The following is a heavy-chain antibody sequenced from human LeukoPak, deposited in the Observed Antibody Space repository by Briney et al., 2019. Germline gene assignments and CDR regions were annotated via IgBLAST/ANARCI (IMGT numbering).Heavy chain of an antibody. J-gene: IGHJ4*02. CDR2: ISGSGGST. CDR1: GFTFSSYA. CDR3: AKAVEGYYGDYSDY. Sequence: PGGSLRLSCAASGFTFSSYAMNWVRQAPGKGLEWVSAISGSGGSTYYADSVKGRFTISRDNSKNTLYLQMNSLRAEDTAVYYCAKAVEGYYGDYSDYWGQGTLVTVSS. D-gene: IGHD4-17*01. V-gene: IGHV3-23*01.